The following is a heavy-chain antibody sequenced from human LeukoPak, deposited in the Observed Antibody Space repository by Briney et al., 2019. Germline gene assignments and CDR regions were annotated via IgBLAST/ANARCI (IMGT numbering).Heavy chain of an antibody. J-gene: IGHJ3*02. CDR3: ARGGYNWNDFAFDI. CDR2: INAGNGNT. CDR1: GYTFTSYA. Sequence: LRASVKVSCKASGYTFTSYAMHWVRQAPGQRLEWMGWINAGNGNTRYSQEFQGRVTITRDTSASTAYMELSSLRSEDMAVYYCARGGYNWNDFAFDIWGQGTMVTVSS. V-gene: IGHV1-3*03. D-gene: IGHD1-20*01.